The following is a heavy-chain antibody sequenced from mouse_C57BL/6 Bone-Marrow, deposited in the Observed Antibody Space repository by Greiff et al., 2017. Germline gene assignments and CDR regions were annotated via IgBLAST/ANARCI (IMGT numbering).Heavy chain of an antibody. CDR3: TGVLLRYWFAY. D-gene: IGHD1-1*01. CDR1: GYHIKDDY. J-gene: IGHJ3*01. V-gene: IGHV14-4*01. CDR2: IDPENGDT. Sequence: EVQLVESGAELVRPGASVKLSCTASGYHIKDDYMHWVKQRPEQGLEWIGWIDPENGDTEYASKFQGKATITADTSSHTAYLQLSSLTSDDTAVYYCTGVLLRYWFAYWGQGTLVTVSA.